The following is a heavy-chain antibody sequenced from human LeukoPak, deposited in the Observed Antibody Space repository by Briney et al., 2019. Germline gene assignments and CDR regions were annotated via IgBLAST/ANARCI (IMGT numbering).Heavy chain of an antibody. CDR3: ARDSQNYYDSSGYPDY. Sequence: PWASVKVSCKASGYTFTSYYMHWVRQAPGQGLEWMGIINPSGCSTSYAQKFQGRVTMTRDTSTSTVYMELSSLRSEDTAVYYCARDSQNYYDSSGYPDYWGQGTLVTVSS. CDR2: INPSGCST. J-gene: IGHJ4*02. D-gene: IGHD3-22*01. V-gene: IGHV1-46*01. CDR1: GYTFTSYY.